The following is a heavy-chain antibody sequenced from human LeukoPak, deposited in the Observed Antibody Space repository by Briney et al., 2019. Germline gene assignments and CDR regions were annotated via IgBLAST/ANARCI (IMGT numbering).Heavy chain of an antibody. CDR1: GYTFTSYG. D-gene: IGHD3-3*01. CDR3: ARDRAYYDFPPVWRWFDP. Sequence: GASVKVSCKASGYTFTSYGISWVRQAPGQGLEWMGWISAYNGNTNYAQKLQGRATMTTDTSTSTAYMELRSLRSDDTAVYYCARDRAYYDFPPVWRWFDPWGQGTLVTVSS. CDR2: ISAYNGNT. V-gene: IGHV1-18*01. J-gene: IGHJ5*02.